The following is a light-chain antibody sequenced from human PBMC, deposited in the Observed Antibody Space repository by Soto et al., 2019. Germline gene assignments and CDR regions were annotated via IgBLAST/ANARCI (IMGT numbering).Light chain of an antibody. J-gene: IGLJ1*01. CDR3: CSYTGSNTYV. V-gene: IGLV2-11*01. Sequence: QSALTQPRSLSGSPGQSVTISCTGPTIGAHSFVSWYQDRPDKVPKLLIYDVSQRPSGIPDRFSGSRSANTASLTISGLQADDAAAYYCCSYTGSNTYVFGSGTKVTVL. CDR1: TIGAHSF. CDR2: DVS.